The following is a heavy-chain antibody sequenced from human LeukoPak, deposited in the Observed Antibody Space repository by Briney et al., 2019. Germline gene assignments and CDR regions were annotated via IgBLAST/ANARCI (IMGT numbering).Heavy chain of an antibody. Sequence: GRSLRLSCAASGFTFSSYAVHWVRQAPGKGLEWVAVISYDGSNKYYADSVKGRFTISRDNSKNTLYLQMNSLRAEDTAVYYCASPSGGNRYYFDYWGQGTLVTVSS. J-gene: IGHJ4*02. CDR3: ASPSGGNRYYFDY. V-gene: IGHV3-30*04. D-gene: IGHD4-23*01. CDR2: ISYDGSNK. CDR1: GFTFSSYA.